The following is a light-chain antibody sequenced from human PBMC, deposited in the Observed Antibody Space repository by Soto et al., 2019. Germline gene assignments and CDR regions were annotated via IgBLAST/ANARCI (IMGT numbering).Light chain of an antibody. CDR1: QSVSSSS. Sequence: ETVLTQSPGTLSLSPGERATLSCRASQSVSSSSLAWYQQRHGQAPRLLIYGTSSRATGIPDRFSGSGSGTDFALTISRLEPEDCAVYFCQRYGSSPLIPCGQGTRLEIK. CDR2: GTS. J-gene: IGKJ5*01. V-gene: IGKV3-20*01. CDR3: QRYGSSPLIP.